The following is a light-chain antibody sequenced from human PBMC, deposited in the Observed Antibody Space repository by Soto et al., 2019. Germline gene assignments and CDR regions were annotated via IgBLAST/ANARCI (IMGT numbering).Light chain of an antibody. CDR2: EVS. Sequence: QSALTQPPPASGSPGQSVTISCTGTSSDVGGYNYVSWYQQHPGKAPKLMIYEVSKRPSGVPDRFSGSKSGNAASLTVSGLQAEDEADYYCSSYAGSNNYVLGTGTKVTVL. CDR3: SSYAGSNNYV. V-gene: IGLV2-8*01. J-gene: IGLJ1*01. CDR1: SSDVGGYNY.